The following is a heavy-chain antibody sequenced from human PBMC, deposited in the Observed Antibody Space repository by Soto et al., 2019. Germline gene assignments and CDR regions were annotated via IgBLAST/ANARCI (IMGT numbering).Heavy chain of an antibody. CDR1: SGFTFRSYW. CDR3: AGGGGWESDS. J-gene: IGHJ4*02. Sequence: EVQLVESGGGLVQPGGSLRLSCAASSGFTFRSYWMNWVRQAPGKGLEWVANIKQDESEKNYGDSVKGRFTISRDNAKNSLYLQMNGLRADDTAVYYCAGGGGWESDSWGQGTLVIVSS. D-gene: IGHD6-19*01. CDR2: IKQDESEK. V-gene: IGHV3-7*01.